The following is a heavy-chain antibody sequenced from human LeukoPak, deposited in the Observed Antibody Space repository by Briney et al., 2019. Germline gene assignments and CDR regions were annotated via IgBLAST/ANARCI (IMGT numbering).Heavy chain of an antibody. V-gene: IGHV4-61*01. CDR3: ARDRNWFDP. J-gene: IGHJ5*02. CDR2: IYYSGST. CDR1: GGSISSGSYY. Sequence: SQTLSLTCTVSGGSISSGSYYWSWIRQPPGKGLEWIGYIYYSGSTNYNPSLKSRVTISVDTSKNQFSLKLSSVTAADTAVYYCARDRNWFDPWGQGTLVTVSS.